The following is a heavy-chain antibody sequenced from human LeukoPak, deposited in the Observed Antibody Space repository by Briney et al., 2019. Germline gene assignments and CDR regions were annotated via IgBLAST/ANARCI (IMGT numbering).Heavy chain of an antibody. CDR3: ARVEAATTNPRFDY. D-gene: IGHD5-24*01. CDR2: IYYSGTT. CDR1: GGSISSSSYY. J-gene: IGHJ4*02. V-gene: IGHV4-39*07. Sequence: SGTLSLTCTVPGGSISSSSYYWGWIRQPPGTGLEWIGSIYYSGTTYYNPSLKSRVTISVDTSKNQFSLELNSVTAADMAVYYCARVEAATTNPRFDYWGQGTLVTVSS.